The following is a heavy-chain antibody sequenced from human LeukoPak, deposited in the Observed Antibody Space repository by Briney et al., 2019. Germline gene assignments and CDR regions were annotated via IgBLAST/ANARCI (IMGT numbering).Heavy chain of an antibody. Sequence: GGSLRLSCVASGFTFSSYGMHWVRQAPGKGLEWVAVISYDGSNKYYADSVKGRFTISRDNSKNTLYLQMNSLRAEDTAVYYCAKGRYYYDSSGPFDIWGQGTMVTVSS. CDR1: GFTFSSYG. CDR2: ISYDGSNK. V-gene: IGHV3-30*18. J-gene: IGHJ3*02. CDR3: AKGRYYYDSSGPFDI. D-gene: IGHD3-22*01.